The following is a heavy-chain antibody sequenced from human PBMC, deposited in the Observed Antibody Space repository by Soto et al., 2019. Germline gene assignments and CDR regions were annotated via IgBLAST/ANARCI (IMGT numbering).Heavy chain of an antibody. CDR2: ISYDGSNK. D-gene: IGHD2-15*01. Sequence: QVQLVESGGGVVQPGRSLRLSCAASGFTFSSYGMHWVRQAPGKGLEWVAVISYDGSNKYYADSVKGRFTISRDNSKNTLYLKMNSLRAEDTAVYYCAKSRDIVVVVAAAHDAFDIWGQGTMVTVSS. V-gene: IGHV3-30*18. CDR3: AKSRDIVVVVAAAHDAFDI. CDR1: GFTFSSYG. J-gene: IGHJ3*02.